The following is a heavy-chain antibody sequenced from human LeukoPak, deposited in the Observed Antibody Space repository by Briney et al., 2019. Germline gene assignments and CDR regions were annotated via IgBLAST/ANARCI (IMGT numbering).Heavy chain of an antibody. CDR2: ISWNSGSI. Sequence: PGGSLRLSCAASGFTFDDYGMHWVRQAPGKGLEWVSGISWNSGSIGYADSVKGRFTISRDNAKNSLYLQMNSLRAEDTALYYCAKAGCSSTSCYFDYWGQGTLVTVSS. CDR3: AKAGCSSTSCYFDY. J-gene: IGHJ4*02. D-gene: IGHD2-2*01. V-gene: IGHV3-9*01. CDR1: GFTFDDYG.